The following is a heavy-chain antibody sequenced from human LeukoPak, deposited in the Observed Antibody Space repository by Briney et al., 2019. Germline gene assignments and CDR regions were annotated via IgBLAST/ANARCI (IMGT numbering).Heavy chain of an antibody. CDR3: AKNGDPRYYYYYYMDV. J-gene: IGHJ6*03. Sequence: GGSLRLSCAASGFTFSSYSMNWVRQAPGKGLEWVSSISSSSSYIYYADSVKGRFTISRDNAKNSLYLQMNSLRTEDTALYYCAKNGDPRYYYYYYMDVWGKGTTVTISS. CDR1: GFTFSSYS. CDR2: ISSSSSYI. D-gene: IGHD4-17*01. V-gene: IGHV3-21*04.